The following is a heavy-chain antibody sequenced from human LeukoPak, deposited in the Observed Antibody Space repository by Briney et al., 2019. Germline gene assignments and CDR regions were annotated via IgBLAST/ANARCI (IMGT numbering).Heavy chain of an antibody. Sequence: PGRSLRLSCAASGFTFSSYGMHWVRQAPGKGLEWVAVISYDGSNKYYADSVKVRFTISRDNSKNTLYLQMNSLRAEDTAVYYCAKSGYYYDSSGYYPLGYWGQGTLVTVSS. CDR1: GFTFSSYG. J-gene: IGHJ4*02. CDR3: AKSGYYYDSSGYYPLGY. V-gene: IGHV3-30*18. D-gene: IGHD3-22*01. CDR2: ISYDGSNK.